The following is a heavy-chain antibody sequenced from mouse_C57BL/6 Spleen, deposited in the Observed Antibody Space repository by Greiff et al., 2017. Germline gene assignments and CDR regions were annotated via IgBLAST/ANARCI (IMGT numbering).Heavy chain of an antibody. CDR2: ISYDGSN. J-gene: IGHJ2*01. V-gene: IGHV3-6*01. Sequence: VQLKESGPGLVKPSQSLSLTCSVTGYSITSGYYWNWIRQFPGNKLEWMGYISYDGSNNYNPSLKNRISITRDTSKNQFFLKLNSVTTEDTATYYCAREGNYGIDDWGQGTTLTVSS. CDR3: AREGNYGIDD. CDR1: GYSITSGYY. D-gene: IGHD1-1*01.